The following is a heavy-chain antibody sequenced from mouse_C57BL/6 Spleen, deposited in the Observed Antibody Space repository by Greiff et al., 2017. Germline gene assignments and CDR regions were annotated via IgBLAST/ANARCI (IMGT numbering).Heavy chain of an antibody. Sequence: QVQLQQSGAELVRPGASVTLSCKASGYTFTDYEMHWVKQTPVHGLEWIGAIDPETGGTAYNQKFKGKAILTADKSSSTAYMELRSLTSEDSAVYYCTREDITAVEDFGVWGTGTTVTVAS. CDR3: TREDITAVEDFGV. J-gene: IGHJ1*03. CDR2: IDPETGGT. D-gene: IGHD1-1*01. CDR1: GYTFTDYE. V-gene: IGHV1-15*01.